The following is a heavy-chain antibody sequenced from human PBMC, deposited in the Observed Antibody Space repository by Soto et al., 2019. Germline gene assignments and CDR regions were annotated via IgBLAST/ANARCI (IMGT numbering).Heavy chain of an antibody. J-gene: IGHJ4*02. V-gene: IGHV3-72*01. CDR1: GFTFSDYY. CDR2: VRNKANSHTT. CDR3: ARGHHAFDY. Sequence: EVQLVESGGGLVQPGGSLRLSCAASGFTFSDYYMDWVRQAPGKGLEWVGRVRNKANSHTTEYAASVKGRFTISRDDSKHSLSLQMNSLKSEDTAVYYCARGHHAFDYWGQGTLVTVSS.